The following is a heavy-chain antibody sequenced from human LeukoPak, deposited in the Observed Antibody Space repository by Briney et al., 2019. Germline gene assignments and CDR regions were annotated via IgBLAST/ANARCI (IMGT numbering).Heavy chain of an antibody. Sequence: SETLSLTCTVSGGSISSSSYYWGWIRQPPGKGLEWIGSIYYSGSTYYNLSLKSRVTISVDTSKNQFSLKPSSVTAADTAVYYCARGRDYDTLTGSPFGYWGQGTLVTVSS. CDR2: IYYSGST. D-gene: IGHD3-9*01. V-gene: IGHV4-39*07. CDR1: GGSISSSSYY. CDR3: ARGRDYDTLTGSPFGY. J-gene: IGHJ4*02.